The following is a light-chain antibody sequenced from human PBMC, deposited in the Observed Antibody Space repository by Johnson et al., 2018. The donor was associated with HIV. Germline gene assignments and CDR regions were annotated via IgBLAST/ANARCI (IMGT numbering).Light chain of an antibody. J-gene: IGLJ1*01. CDR2: DNN. Sequence: QPVLTQPPSVSAAPGQKVTISCSGSTSNIGKSYVSWYQQLPGTAPKLLIYDNNRRPSGTPDRFSGSKSGTSATLGITGLQTGDEADYYCGPWDSSMSAGVFGTGTKVTVL. CDR3: GPWDSSMSAGV. CDR1: TSNIGKSY. V-gene: IGLV1-51*01.